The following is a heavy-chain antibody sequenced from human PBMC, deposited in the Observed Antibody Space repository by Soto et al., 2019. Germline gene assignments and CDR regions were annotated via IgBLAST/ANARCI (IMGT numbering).Heavy chain of an antibody. J-gene: IGHJ4*02. CDR2: ISYDGSNK. CDR3: ARDLTSPRRVATIVGLPDY. CDR1: GFTFTSYA. Sequence: QVQLVESGGGVVQPGRSLRLSCAASGFTFTSYAMHWVRQAPGKGLEWVAVISYDGSNKYYADSVKGRFTISRDNSKNTRYLQMNSLRAEDTAVYYCARDLTSPRRVATIVGLPDYWGQGTLVTVSS. V-gene: IGHV3-30-3*01. D-gene: IGHD5-12*01.